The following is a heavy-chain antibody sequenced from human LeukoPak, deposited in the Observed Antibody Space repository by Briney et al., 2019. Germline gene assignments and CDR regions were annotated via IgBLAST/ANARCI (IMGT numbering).Heavy chain of an antibody. CDR1: GGSISSYY. D-gene: IGHD3-3*01. CDR3: ARGLFGVVIAGYMDV. V-gene: IGHV4-4*07. CDR2: IYTSGST. Sequence: PSETLSLTCTVSGGSISSYYWSWLRQPAGKGLEWIGRIYTSGSTNYNPSLKSRVTMSVDTSKNQFSLKLSSVTAADTAVYYCARGLFGVVIAGYMDVWGKGTTVTVSS. J-gene: IGHJ6*03.